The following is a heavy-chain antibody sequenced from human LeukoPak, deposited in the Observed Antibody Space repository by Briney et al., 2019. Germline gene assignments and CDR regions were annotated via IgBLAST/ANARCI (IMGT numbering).Heavy chain of an antibody. V-gene: IGHV3-13*01. CDR3: VRGALPGDNWYFDL. CDR1: GFPFSAYD. CDR2: FGSAGDT. J-gene: IGHJ2*01. Sequence: GGSLRLSCATSGFPFSAYDMHWVRQAPGKGLEWVSAFGSAGDTYYPGAVKGRFTIPRDYAKNSLFLQMNSLRAGDTAVYFCVRGALPGDNWYFDLWGRGTLVTVSS.